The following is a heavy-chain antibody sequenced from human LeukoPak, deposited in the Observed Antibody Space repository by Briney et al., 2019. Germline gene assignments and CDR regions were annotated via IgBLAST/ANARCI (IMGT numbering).Heavy chain of an antibody. CDR2: IKSKTDGETT. CDR1: GFTFSSYS. Sequence: GGSLRLSCAASGFTFSSYSMNWVRQAPGKGLEWVGRIKSKTDGETTDYAAPVRDRFTVSRDDSKDTLYLQMSSLQAEDTAIYYCTTNAGSYGIDVWGQGTMVTVSS. D-gene: IGHD1-26*01. V-gene: IGHV3-15*01. CDR3: TTNAGSYGIDV. J-gene: IGHJ3*01.